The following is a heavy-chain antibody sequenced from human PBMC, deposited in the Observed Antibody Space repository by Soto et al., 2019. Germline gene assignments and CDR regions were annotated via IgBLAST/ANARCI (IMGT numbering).Heavy chain of an antibody. CDR2: ISSSSSTI. CDR3: ARDMEAAGTPGAGY. Sequence: GGSLILSCAASGFTFSSYSMNWVRQAPGKGLEWVSYISSSSSTIYYADSVKGRFTISRDNAKNSLYLQMNSLRAEDTAVYYCARDMEAAGTPGAGYWGQGTLVTVSS. CDR1: GFTFSSYS. D-gene: IGHD6-13*01. J-gene: IGHJ4*02. V-gene: IGHV3-48*01.